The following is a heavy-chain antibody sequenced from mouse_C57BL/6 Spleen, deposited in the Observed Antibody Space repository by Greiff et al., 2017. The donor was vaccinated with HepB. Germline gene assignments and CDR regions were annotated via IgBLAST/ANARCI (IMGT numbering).Heavy chain of an antibody. V-gene: IGHV1-72*01. J-gene: IGHJ2*01. D-gene: IGHD1-2*01. CDR3: ARSAVYDGYYFDY. Sequence: QVQLKQPGAELVKPGASVKLSCKASGYTFTSYWMHWVKQRPGRGLEWIGRIDPNSGGTKYNEKFKSKATLTVDKPSSTAYMQLSSLTSEDSAVYYCARSAVYDGYYFDYWGQGTTLTVSS. CDR2: IDPNSGGT. CDR1: GYTFTSYW.